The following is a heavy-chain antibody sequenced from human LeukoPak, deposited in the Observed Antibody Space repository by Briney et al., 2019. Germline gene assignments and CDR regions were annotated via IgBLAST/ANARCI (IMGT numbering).Heavy chain of an antibody. J-gene: IGHJ4*02. Sequence: GGSLRLSCAASRFTFSSYWMSWVRQAPGKGLEWVANIKQDGSEKYYVDSVKGRFTISRDNAKNSLYLQMNSLRAEDTAVYYCARDSGSYLRPLHFDYWGQGTLVTVSS. CDR1: RFTFSSYW. CDR3: ARDSGSYLRPLHFDY. V-gene: IGHV3-7*01. CDR2: IKQDGSEK. D-gene: IGHD1-26*01.